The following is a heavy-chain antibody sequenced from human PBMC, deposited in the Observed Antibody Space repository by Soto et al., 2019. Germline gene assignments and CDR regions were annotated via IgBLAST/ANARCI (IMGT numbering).Heavy chain of an antibody. CDR3: ARDFLNYYDSSGYYCYFDF. V-gene: IGHV1-18*04. D-gene: IGHD3-22*01. CDR1: GYTFTSYG. CDR2: ISAYNGNT. J-gene: IGHJ4*02. Sequence: ASVKVSCKASGYTFTSYGISWVRQAPGQGLEWMGWISAYNGNTNYAQKLQGRVTMTTDTSTSTAYMELRSLRSDDTAVYYCARDFLNYYDSSGYYCYFDFWGQGTLVTVSS.